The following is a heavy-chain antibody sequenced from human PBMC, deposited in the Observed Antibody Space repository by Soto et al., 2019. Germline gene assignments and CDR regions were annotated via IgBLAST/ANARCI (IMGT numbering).Heavy chain of an antibody. CDR1: GGTFRNSA. CDR3: ARDNDRPQLGGNSYYILDV. J-gene: IGHJ6*02. Sequence: QVQLEQSGAEVKKPGSSVKVSCKASGGTFRNSAISWVRQAPGQGLDWMGGIMPIFRTPDYAQKFQGRVTITADESTSTAYMELSGLKSDDTAVYFCARDNDRPQLGGNSYYILDVWGHGTTVTVSS. D-gene: IGHD1-1*01. CDR2: IMPIFRTP. V-gene: IGHV1-69*12.